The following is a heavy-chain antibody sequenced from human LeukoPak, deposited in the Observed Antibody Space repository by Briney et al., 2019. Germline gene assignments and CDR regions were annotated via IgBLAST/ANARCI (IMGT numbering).Heavy chain of an antibody. Sequence: PGGSLRLSCAASGFTFNRCGMHWVRHAPGKGLEWVARILDDGSRQYYTDAVKGRFTIARDNSKNTLFLQMNSLRAEDTAVYYCVKSSGMDDYGMDAWGQGTTVTASS. CDR2: ILDDGSRQ. CDR3: VKSSGMDDYGMDA. CDR1: GFTFNRCG. J-gene: IGHJ6*02. V-gene: IGHV3-30*18. D-gene: IGHD3-10*01.